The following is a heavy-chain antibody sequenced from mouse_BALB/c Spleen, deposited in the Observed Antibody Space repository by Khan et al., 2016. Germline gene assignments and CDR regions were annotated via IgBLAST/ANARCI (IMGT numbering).Heavy chain of an antibody. J-gene: IGHJ4*01. D-gene: IGHD2-1*01. Sequence: EVKLLESGGGLVQPGGSLKLSCAASGFDFSRYWMSWVRQAPGKGLEWIGEINPDSSTINYTPSLKDKFIISRDNAKNTLYLQMSTVRSEDTALYYCARGRWYGAMDYWGQGTSVTVSS. CDR3: ARGRWYGAMDY. V-gene: IGHV4-1*02. CDR1: GFDFSRYW. CDR2: INPDSSTI.